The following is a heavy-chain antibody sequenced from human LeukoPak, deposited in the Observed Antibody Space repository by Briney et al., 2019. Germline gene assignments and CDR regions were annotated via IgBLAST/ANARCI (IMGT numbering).Heavy chain of an antibody. CDR3: ARGYSSGWPGVHDAFDI. Sequence: PGGSLRLSCAASGFTFSSYSMNWVRQAPGKGLEWVSYISSSSSTIYYADSVKGRFTISRDNAKNSLYLQMNSLRAEDTAVYYCARGYSSGWPGVHDAFDIWGQGTMVTVSS. V-gene: IGHV3-48*01. D-gene: IGHD6-19*01. CDR2: ISSSSSTI. CDR1: GFTFSSYS. J-gene: IGHJ3*02.